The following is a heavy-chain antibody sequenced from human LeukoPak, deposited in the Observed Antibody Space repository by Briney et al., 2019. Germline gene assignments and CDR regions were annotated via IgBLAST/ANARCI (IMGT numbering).Heavy chain of an antibody. CDR3: TTVHYDYVWGSYRDDY. J-gene: IGHJ4*02. V-gene: IGHV3-15*01. CDR1: GFTFSNAW. D-gene: IGHD3-16*02. Sequence: GGSLRLSCAASGFTFSNAWMSWVRQAPGKGLEWVGRIKSKTDGGTTDYAAPVKGRFTISRDDSKITLYLQMNSLKTEDTAVYYCTTVHYDYVWGSYRDDYWGQGTLVTVSS. CDR2: IKSKTDGGTT.